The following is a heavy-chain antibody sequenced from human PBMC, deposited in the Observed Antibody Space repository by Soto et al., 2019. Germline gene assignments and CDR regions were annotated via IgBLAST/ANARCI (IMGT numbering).Heavy chain of an antibody. D-gene: IGHD3-10*01. Sequence: PSETLSLTCAVYGGSFSGYYWSWIRQPPGKGLEWIGEINHSGSTNYNPSLKSRVTISVDTSKNQFSLKLSSVTAADTAVYYCARDHRIYYYGVRNWFDPWGQGTLVTVSS. CDR3: ARDHRIYYYGVRNWFDP. J-gene: IGHJ5*02. V-gene: IGHV4-34*01. CDR1: GGSFSGYY. CDR2: INHSGST.